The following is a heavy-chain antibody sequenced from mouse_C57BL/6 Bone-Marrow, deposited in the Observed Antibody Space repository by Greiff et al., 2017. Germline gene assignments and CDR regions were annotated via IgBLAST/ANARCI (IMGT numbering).Heavy chain of an antibody. J-gene: IGHJ4*01. CDR1: GFTFTDYY. CDR2: VYPYNGGT. Sequence: EVQRVESGPVLVKPGPSVKISCKASGFTFTDYYMHWVKQSHGKSLEWIGLVYPYNGGTSYNQKFKGKATLTVDTSSSTAYMELNSLTSEDSAVYYCARYDYDVRDYAMDYWGQGTSVTVSS. D-gene: IGHD2-4*01. V-gene: IGHV1-36*01. CDR3: ARYDYDVRDYAMDY.